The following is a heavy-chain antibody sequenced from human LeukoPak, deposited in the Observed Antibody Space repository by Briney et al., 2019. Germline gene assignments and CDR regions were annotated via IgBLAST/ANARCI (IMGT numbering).Heavy chain of an antibody. CDR2: TSGSGDRK. CDR1: GLTFSRYA. Sequence: GGSLRLSCAASGLTFSRYAMTWVRQAPGKGLEWVSSTSGSGDRKYYADSVKGRFTISRDNSKNTLYLQMNSLRAEDTAVYYCAKDGVRPDFGDYYSADFWGQGTLVTVSS. J-gene: IGHJ4*02. CDR3: AKDGVRPDFGDYYSADF. V-gene: IGHV3-23*01. D-gene: IGHD4-17*01.